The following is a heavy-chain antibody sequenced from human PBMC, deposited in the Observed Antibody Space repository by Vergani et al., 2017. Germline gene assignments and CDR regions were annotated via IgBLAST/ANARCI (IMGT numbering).Heavy chain of an antibody. CDR1: GGSVSSGSYY. CDR2: IHYSGST. J-gene: IGHJ4*02. CDR3: ARDGGFYSYVY. Sequence: QVQLQESGPGLVKPSETLSLTCTVSGGSVSSGSYYWSWIRQPPGKGLEWIGYIHYSGSTNYNPSLKSRVTISVDTSKNQFSLKLGSVTAADTAVYYCARDGGFYSYVYWGQGTLVTVSS. D-gene: IGHD5-18*01. V-gene: IGHV4-61*01.